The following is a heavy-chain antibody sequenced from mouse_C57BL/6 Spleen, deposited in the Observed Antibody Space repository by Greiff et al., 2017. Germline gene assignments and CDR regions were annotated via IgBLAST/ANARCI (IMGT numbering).Heavy chain of an antibody. Sequence: EVQLHQSGPELVKPGASVKISCKASGYTFTDYYMNWVKQSHGKSLEWIGDINPNNGGTSYNQKFKGKATLTVDKSSSTAYMELRSLTSEDSAVYYCARGGDYDWFAYWGQGTLVTVSA. D-gene: IGHD2-4*01. J-gene: IGHJ3*01. CDR3: ARGGDYDWFAY. CDR1: GYTFTDYY. V-gene: IGHV1-26*01. CDR2: INPNNGGT.